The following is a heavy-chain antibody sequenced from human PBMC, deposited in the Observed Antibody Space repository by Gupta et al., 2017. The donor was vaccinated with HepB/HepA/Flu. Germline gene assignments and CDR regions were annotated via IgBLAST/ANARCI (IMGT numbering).Heavy chain of an antibody. J-gene: IGHJ5*02. CDR2: MHPNTGAI. V-gene: IGHV1-2*02. Sequence: ASGYTFTAHYVQWLRQAPGQGLEWMGWMHPNTGAIRYAQKFQGRVTMTRDTSSNTAYMELSSLRSDDSAIYYCVRDASTDNVDGGNWFDPWGQGSLILVSS. D-gene: IGHD4-11*01. CDR3: VRDASTDNVDGGNWFDP. CDR1: GYTFTAHY.